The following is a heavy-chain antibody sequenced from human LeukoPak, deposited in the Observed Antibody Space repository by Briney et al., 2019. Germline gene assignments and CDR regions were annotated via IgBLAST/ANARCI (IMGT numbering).Heavy chain of an antibody. Sequence: SETLSLTCTVSGGSISSYFWSWIRQPAGKGLEWIGRIYTSGSTNYNPSLKSRVTMSVDTSKNQFSLKLSSVTAADTAVYYCARDIVVVPAAPSNWFDPWGQGTLVTVSS. D-gene: IGHD2-2*01. CDR1: GGSISSYF. CDR3: ARDIVVVPAAPSNWFDP. J-gene: IGHJ5*02. V-gene: IGHV4-4*07. CDR2: IYTSGST.